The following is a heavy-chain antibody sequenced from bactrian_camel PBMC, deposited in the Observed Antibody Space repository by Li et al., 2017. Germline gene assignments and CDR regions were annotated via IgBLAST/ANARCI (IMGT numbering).Heavy chain of an antibody. D-gene: IGHD5*01. CDR2: INAAGSST. Sequence: VQLVESGGGLVQSGGSLTLSCAASGLALEYYDMSWVRQDPGKGLEWVSTINAAGSSTYYAESVKGRFTISRDNAKNTVYLQMNSVKPEDTAVYYCVRDLGTTGWYFDNWGQGTQVTVS. J-gene: IGHJ6*01. CDR1: GLALEYYD. CDR3: VRDLGTTGWYFDN. V-gene: IGHV3S36*01.